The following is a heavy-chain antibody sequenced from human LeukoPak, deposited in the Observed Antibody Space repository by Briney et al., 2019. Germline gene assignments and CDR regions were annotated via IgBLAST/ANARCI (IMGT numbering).Heavy chain of an antibody. Sequence: GGSLRLSCAASGFTFSSYRMHWVRQAPGEGLVWVSRLKSDVSSRSYADSVKGRFTISRDNAKNTLYLQMNSLRAEDTAVYYCARAAMVRGVDYFDYWGQGTLVTVSS. CDR2: LKSDVSSR. J-gene: IGHJ4*02. CDR1: GFTFSSYR. V-gene: IGHV3-74*01. CDR3: ARAAMVRGVDYFDY. D-gene: IGHD3-10*01.